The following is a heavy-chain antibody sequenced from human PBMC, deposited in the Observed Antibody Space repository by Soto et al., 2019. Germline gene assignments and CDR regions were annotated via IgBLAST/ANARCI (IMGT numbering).Heavy chain of an antibody. D-gene: IGHD2-15*01. J-gene: IGHJ5*02. CDR2: IKEDGSAK. CDR1: GFTFSTYW. V-gene: IGHV3-7*01. Sequence: EVQLVESGGGLVQPGGSLRLSCAASGFTFSTYWMSWVRQAPGKGLEWVANIKEDGSAKSYVDSVKGRFTISRDNAKNSLDLQMNSLRAEDTAVYHCARDRGRGVECVGTCYSSYCDPWGQGTLVTVSS. CDR3: ARDRGRGVECVGTCYSSYCDP.